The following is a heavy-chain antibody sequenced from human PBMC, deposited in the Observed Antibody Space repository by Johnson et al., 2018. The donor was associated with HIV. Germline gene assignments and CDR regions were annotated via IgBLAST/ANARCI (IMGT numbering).Heavy chain of an antibody. Sequence: QVQLVESGGGVVQPGRSLRLFCAASGFIFSSYGMHWVRQAPGKGLEWVVVIWYDGTNKYYVDSMKGRFTISRDNAKNSLYLQMNSLRAEDTAVYYCARDDTGYSSSFDAFDVWGQGTMVTVSS. D-gene: IGHD6-13*01. CDR1: GFIFSSYG. CDR2: IWYDGTNK. V-gene: IGHV3-33*01. CDR3: ARDDTGYSSSFDAFDV. J-gene: IGHJ3*01.